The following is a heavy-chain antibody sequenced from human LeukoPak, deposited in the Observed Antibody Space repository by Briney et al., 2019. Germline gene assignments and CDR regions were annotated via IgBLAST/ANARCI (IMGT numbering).Heavy chain of an antibody. D-gene: IGHD3-22*01. CDR3: ARVGAISSGYYYYYYYYYMDV. Sequence: PSQTLSLTCAVSGGSISSGGYSWSWIRQPPGKGLEWIGYIYHSGSTYYNPSLKSRVTISVDRSKNQFSLKLSSVTAADTAVYYCARVGAISSGYYYYYYYYYMDVWGKGTTVTVSS. CDR2: IYHSGST. CDR1: GGSISSGGYS. V-gene: IGHV4-30-2*01. J-gene: IGHJ6*03.